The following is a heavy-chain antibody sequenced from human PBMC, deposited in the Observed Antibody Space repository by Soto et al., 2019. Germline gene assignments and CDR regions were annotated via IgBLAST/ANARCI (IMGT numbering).Heavy chain of an antibody. V-gene: IGHV3-7*05. J-gene: IGHJ6*02. D-gene: IGHD6-19*01. CDR2: IKQDESEK. Sequence: EVQLVESGGGLVQPGGSLRLSCAASGFSLSRNWMSWVRQVPGKGLEWVANIKQDESEKYYLDSVKGRFTISRDNARNSLYLQIDSLRAEDTAIYYCARNVEIPVAGTSGVGYAMDVWGQGTTVTVSS. CDR3: ARNVEIPVAGTSGVGYAMDV. CDR1: GFSLSRNW.